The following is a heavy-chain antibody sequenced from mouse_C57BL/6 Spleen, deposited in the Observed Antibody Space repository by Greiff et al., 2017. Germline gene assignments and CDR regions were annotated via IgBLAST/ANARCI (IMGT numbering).Heavy chain of an antibody. CDR1: GYTFTSYW. J-gene: IGHJ2*01. CDR2: IDPNSGGT. D-gene: IGHD1-1*01. V-gene: IGHV1-72*01. CDR3: ARSTTVVATGDD. Sequence: VQLQQPGAELVKPGASVKLSCKASGYTFTSYWMHWVKQRPGRGLEWIGRIDPNSGGTKYNEKFKSKATLTVAKTSSTAYMQLSSLTSENSAVYYCARSTTVVATGDDWGQGTTLTVSS.